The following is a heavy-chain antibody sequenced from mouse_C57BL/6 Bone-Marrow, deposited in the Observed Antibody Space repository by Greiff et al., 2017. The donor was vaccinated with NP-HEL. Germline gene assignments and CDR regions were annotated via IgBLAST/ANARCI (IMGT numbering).Heavy chain of an antibody. J-gene: IGHJ4*01. CDR1: GFSLTSYG. V-gene: IGHV2-9*01. CDR2: IWGGGST. D-gene: IGHD1-1*01. Sequence: VKLMESGPGLVAPSQSLSITCTVSGFSLTSYGVDWVRQPPGKGLEWLGVIWGGGSTNYNSALMSRLSISKDNPKTHVFLQLTSMQTDDTAMYYGAKHYYYGSSYDAMDYWGQGTSVTVSS. CDR3: AKHYYYGSSYDAMDY.